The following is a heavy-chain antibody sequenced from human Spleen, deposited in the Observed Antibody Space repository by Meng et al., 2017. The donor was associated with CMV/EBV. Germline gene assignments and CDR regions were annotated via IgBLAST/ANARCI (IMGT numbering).Heavy chain of an antibody. V-gene: IGHV4-59*01. CDR1: GDSISSYY. D-gene: IGHD3-3*01. J-gene: IGHJ5*02. Sequence: GSLRLSCTVSGDSISSYYWNWIRQSPGKGLEWIGYISNNGRTNYNPSLKSRVTISVDTSKNHFSLKLTSVTAADTAVYYCARGGVISTTIYGVVITHPWFDPWGQGTLVTVSS. CDR2: ISNNGRT. CDR3: ARGGVISTTIYGVVITHPWFDP.